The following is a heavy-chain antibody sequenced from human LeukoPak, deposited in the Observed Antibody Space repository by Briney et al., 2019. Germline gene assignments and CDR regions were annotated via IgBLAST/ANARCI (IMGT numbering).Heavy chain of an antibody. CDR1: GFTFDDYA. J-gene: IGHJ4*02. CDR2: ISWNSGSI. CDR3: AKTQGSYGGNPFDY. V-gene: IGHV3-9*01. D-gene: IGHD4-23*01. Sequence: PGRSLRLSCAASGFTFDDYAMHWVRQAPGEGLEWVSGISWNSGSIGYADSVRGRFTISRDNAKNSLYLQMNSLRAEDTALYYCAKTQGSYGGNPFDYWGQGTLVTVSS.